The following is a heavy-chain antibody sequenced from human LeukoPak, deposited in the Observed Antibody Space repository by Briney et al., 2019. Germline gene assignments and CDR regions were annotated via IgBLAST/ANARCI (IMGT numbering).Heavy chain of an antibody. Sequence: GGSLRLSCAASGFTFSSYAMSWVRQAPGKGPEWVSAISGSGGSTYYADSVKGRFTISRDNSKNTLYLQMNSLGAEDTAVYYCAWGARYFELGAFDIWGQGTMVTVSS. CDR1: GFTFSSYA. J-gene: IGHJ3*02. V-gene: IGHV3-23*01. CDR2: ISGSGGST. CDR3: AWGARYFELGAFDI. D-gene: IGHD3-9*01.